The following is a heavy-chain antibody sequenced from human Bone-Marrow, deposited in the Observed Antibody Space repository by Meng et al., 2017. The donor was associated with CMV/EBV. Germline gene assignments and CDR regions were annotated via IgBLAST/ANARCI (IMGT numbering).Heavy chain of an antibody. D-gene: IGHD2-2*01. CDR3: ARDVVNGVVPAATPTGGPRYYYGMDV. V-gene: IGHV3-21*01. Sequence: GGSLRLSCAASGFTFSSYSMNWVRRAPGKGLEWVSSISSSSSYIYYADSVKGRFSISRDNAKNSLYLQMNSLRAEDTAVYYCARDVVNGVVPAATPTGGPRYYYGMDVWGQGTTVTVSS. CDR1: GFTFSSYS. CDR2: ISSSSSYI. J-gene: IGHJ6*02.